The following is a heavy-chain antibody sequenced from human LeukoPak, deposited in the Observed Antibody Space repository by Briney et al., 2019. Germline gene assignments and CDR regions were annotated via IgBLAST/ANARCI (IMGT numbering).Heavy chain of an antibody. Sequence: GASVKVSCKASGYTFTSYGISWVRQAPGQGLEWMGWISAYNGNTNYAQKLQGRVTMTTDTSTSTAYMELRSLRSDDTAVYYCARDLREQLGYYYYYGMDVWGQGTTVTVSS. CDR3: ARDLREQLGYYYYYGMDV. D-gene: IGHD6-13*01. CDR2: ISAYNGNT. CDR1: GYTFTSYG. V-gene: IGHV1-18*01. J-gene: IGHJ6*02.